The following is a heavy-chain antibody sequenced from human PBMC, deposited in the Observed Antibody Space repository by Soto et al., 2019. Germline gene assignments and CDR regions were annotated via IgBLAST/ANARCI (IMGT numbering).Heavy chain of an antibody. V-gene: IGHV1-3*01. J-gene: IGHJ4*02. CDR3: ARDPEYSYGYN. CDR2: INAGNGNT. Sequence: ASVNVSCKASGYTFTSYAMHWVRQAPGQRLEWMGWINAGNGNTKYSQKFQGRVTITRDTSASTAYMELSSLRSEDTAVYYCARDPEYSYGYNWGQGTLVTVSS. CDR1: GYTFTSYA. D-gene: IGHD5-18*01.